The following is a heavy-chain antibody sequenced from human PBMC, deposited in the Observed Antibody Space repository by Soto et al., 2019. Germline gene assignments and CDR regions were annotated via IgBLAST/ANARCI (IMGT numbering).Heavy chain of an antibody. CDR3: AKGGQLLTEGGGY. CDR1: GFTFDDYA. CDR2: ISWNSGSI. Sequence: EVQLVESAGGLVQPGRSLRLSCAASGFTFDDYAMHWVRQAPGKGLEWVSGISWNSGSIGYADSVKGRFTISRDNAKNSLYLQMNSLRAEDTALYYCAKGGQLLTEGGGYWGQGTLVTVSS. J-gene: IGHJ4*02. V-gene: IGHV3-9*01. D-gene: IGHD2-2*01.